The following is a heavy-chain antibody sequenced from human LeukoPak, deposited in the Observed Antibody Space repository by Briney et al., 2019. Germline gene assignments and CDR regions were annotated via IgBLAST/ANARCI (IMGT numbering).Heavy chain of an antibody. Sequence: ASVKVSCKASGYTFTSYYIHWVRQAPGQGLEWMGLINTSGGSTSYAQKFQGRVTMTRDMSTSTVYMELSSLRSEDTAVYYCARDLHYYDSSRYFDYWGQGTLVTVSS. CDR3: ARDLHYYDSSRYFDY. CDR1: GYTFTSYY. D-gene: IGHD3-22*01. CDR2: INTSGGST. V-gene: IGHV1-46*01. J-gene: IGHJ4*02.